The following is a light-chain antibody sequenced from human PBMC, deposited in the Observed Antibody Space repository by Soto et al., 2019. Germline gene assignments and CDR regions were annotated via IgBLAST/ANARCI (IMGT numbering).Light chain of an antibody. CDR3: QQYGSSPWT. J-gene: IGKJ1*01. Sequence: IVLTQSPGTLSLSPGESATLSCRASQSVSSSYLAWYQQKPGQAPRLLIYGASSRATGIPDRFSGSGSGTDFTFTISRLEPEDFAVYYCQQYGSSPWTFGQGTKVEIK. CDR1: QSVSSSY. V-gene: IGKV3-20*01. CDR2: GAS.